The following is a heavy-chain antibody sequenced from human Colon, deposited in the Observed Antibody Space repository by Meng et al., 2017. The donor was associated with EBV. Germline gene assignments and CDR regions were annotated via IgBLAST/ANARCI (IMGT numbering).Heavy chain of an antibody. CDR3: ARVSGRSFDP. D-gene: IGHD3-10*01. CDR1: CESVATGRYY. Sequence: HVQRQESGPVLLKPSETLSLTCTVACESVATGRYYWRWIRQPPGKVLEWIAYIYYIGGTNYNPSLKSRLTISLDTSKNQFSLSLRSVTAADTAVYYCARVSGRSFDPWGQGTPVTVSS. V-gene: IGHV4-61*01. CDR2: IYYIGGT. J-gene: IGHJ5*02.